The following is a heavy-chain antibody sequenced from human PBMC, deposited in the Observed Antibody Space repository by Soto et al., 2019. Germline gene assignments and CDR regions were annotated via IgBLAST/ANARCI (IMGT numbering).Heavy chain of an antibody. D-gene: IGHD3-10*01. Sequence: QVQLVESGGGVVQPGRSLRLSCAASGFTFSSYAMHWLRQAPGKGLEWVAVISYDGSNKYYADSVKGRFTISRDNSKNTLDLQMNSPRAEDTAVYYCARDYGEYYGSGSYFDYWGQGTPVTVS. CDR1: GFTFSSYA. J-gene: IGHJ4*02. CDR2: ISYDGSNK. CDR3: ARDYGEYYGSGSYFDY. V-gene: IGHV3-30-3*01.